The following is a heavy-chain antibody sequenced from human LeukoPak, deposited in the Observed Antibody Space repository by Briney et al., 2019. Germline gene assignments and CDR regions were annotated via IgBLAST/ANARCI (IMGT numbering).Heavy chain of an antibody. V-gene: IGHV3-30-3*01. J-gene: IGHJ3*02. Sequence: PGRSLRLSCAASGFTFSSYAMHWVRQAPGKGLEWVAVISYDGSNKYYADSVKGRFTISRDNSKNTLYLQMNSLRAEGTAVYYCATYCSGGSCYPLGAFDIWGQGTMVTVSS. CDR2: ISYDGSNK. CDR3: ATYCSGGSCYPLGAFDI. CDR1: GFTFSSYA. D-gene: IGHD2-15*01.